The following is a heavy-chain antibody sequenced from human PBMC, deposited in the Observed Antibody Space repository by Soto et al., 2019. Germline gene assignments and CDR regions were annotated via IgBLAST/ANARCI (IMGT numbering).Heavy chain of an antibody. CDR1: GGTFSSYA. Sequence: QVQLVQSGAEVKKPGSSVKVSCKASGGTFSSYAISWVRQAPGQGLEWMGGIIPIFGTADYAQKFQGRVTINADESTSTAYLELSSLRSEDTAVYYCASLIAAAGPPHSPRYYYGMDVWGQGTTVTVSS. J-gene: IGHJ6*02. CDR2: IIPIFGTA. V-gene: IGHV1-69*12. D-gene: IGHD6-13*01. CDR3: ASLIAAAGPPHSPRYYYGMDV.